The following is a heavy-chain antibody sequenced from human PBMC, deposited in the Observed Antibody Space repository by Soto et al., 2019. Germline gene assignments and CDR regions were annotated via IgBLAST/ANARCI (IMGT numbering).Heavy chain of an antibody. Sequence: EVQLVESGGGLVKLGWSLRLSCAASGFTLSNSWMNWVLQAPGKGLEWVGRIKSKTDGGTTDYAAPVKGRFTISRDDSKNTLYLQMNSVKTEDTAVYYCTTDERGSSSWTWGYYGMDVWGQGTTVTVSS. CDR1: GFTLSNSW. J-gene: IGHJ6*02. V-gene: IGHV3-15*07. CDR3: TTDERGSSSWTWGYYGMDV. CDR2: IKSKTDGGTT. D-gene: IGHD6-13*01.